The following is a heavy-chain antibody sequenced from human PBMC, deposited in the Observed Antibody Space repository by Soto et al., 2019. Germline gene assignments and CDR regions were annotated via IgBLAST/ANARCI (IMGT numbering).Heavy chain of an antibody. J-gene: IGHJ4*02. CDR1: GGSFSGYY. D-gene: IGHD3-10*01. V-gene: IGHV4-34*01. CDR2: INHSGST. CDR3: ARVGPLWFGELSYFDY. Sequence: SETLSLTCAVYGGSFSGYYWSWIRQPPGKGLEWIGEINHSGSTNYNPSLKSRVTISVDTSKNQFSLKLSSVTAADTAVCYCARVGPLWFGELSYFDYWGQGTLVTVSS.